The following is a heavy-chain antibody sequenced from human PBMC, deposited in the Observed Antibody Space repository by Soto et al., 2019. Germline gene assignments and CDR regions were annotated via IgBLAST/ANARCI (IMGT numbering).Heavy chain of an antibody. CDR3: ARPLRRYDGPDY. CDR2: ISGVDGSI. CDR1: GVTFSSSA. D-gene: IGHD2-15*01. Sequence: HPGGSLRLSCAASGVTFSSSAMSWVRQAPGTGLEWVAAISGVDGSIYYADSVKGRVTISSDDSRTTLFLQMNSLSAEDTSIYYCARPLRRYDGPDYWGQAILLTVSS. V-gene: IGHV3-23*01. J-gene: IGHJ4*02.